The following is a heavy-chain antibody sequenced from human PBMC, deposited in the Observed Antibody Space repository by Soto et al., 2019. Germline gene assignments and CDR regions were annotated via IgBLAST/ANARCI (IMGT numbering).Heavy chain of an antibody. Sequence: ASVKVSCKASGYTLTSYAMHWVRQAPGQRLEWMGWINAGNGNTKYSQKFQGRVTITRDTSASTAYMELSSLRSEDTAVYYCARVGLLEGALDYWGQGTLVTVSS. V-gene: IGHV1-3*01. CDR3: ARVGLLEGALDY. CDR1: GYTLTSYA. J-gene: IGHJ4*02. D-gene: IGHD2-15*01. CDR2: INAGNGNT.